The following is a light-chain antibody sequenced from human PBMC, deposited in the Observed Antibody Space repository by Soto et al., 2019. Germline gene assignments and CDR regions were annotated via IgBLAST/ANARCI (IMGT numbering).Light chain of an antibody. CDR2: GAS. CDR1: QGLNSAY. J-gene: IGKJ1*01. Sequence: EIVLTHSPGTLSLSPGERAALSCRASQGLNSAYLAWYQQKPGQAPRLLIYGASSRDSGIPDRFSGSGSGTDFTLTISRLQPDDFATYYCQQYDGYSPQTFGQGTKVDIK. CDR3: QQYDGYSPQT. V-gene: IGKV3-20*01.